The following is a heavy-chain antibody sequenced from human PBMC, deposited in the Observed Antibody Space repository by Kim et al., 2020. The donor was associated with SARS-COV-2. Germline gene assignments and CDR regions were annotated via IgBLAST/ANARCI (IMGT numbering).Heavy chain of an antibody. V-gene: IGHV4-4*07. Sequence: SETLSLTCTVSGGSIGSYYWSWIRQPAGKELEWIGRIYSSVSRNYNPSLTSRVTMSLDASKKQFSLKLKSVTAADTAVYYCARGPMVGAGGGIDLWGQG. D-gene: IGHD2-8*02. J-gene: IGHJ5*02. CDR1: GGSIGSYY. CDR2: IYSSVSR. CDR3: ARGPMVGAGGGIDL.